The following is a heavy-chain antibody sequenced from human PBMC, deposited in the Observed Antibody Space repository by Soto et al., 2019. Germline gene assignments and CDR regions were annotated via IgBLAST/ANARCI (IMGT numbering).Heavy chain of an antibody. J-gene: IGHJ4*02. Sequence: AWSPRLACAFSGSSVCSTYISWFRQAPGKGLEWVSTLSDGGTSHYADSVTGRFSVSRDNSKNTLYLQMNGLRAEETAIYYWSRDYTSGGYDFRGQGSQVTVSS. D-gene: IGHD5-12*01. CDR2: LSDGGTS. CDR3: SRDYTSGGYDF. V-gene: IGHV3-53*01. CDR1: GSSVCSTY.